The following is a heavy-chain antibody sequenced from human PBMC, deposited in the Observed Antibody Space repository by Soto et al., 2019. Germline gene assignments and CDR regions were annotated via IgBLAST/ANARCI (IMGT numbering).Heavy chain of an antibody. V-gene: IGHV3-9*01. Sequence: EVQLVESGGGSVQPGRSLRLSCAASGFSFDDYGMHWDRQGPGNGLEWVSGISWNSGDIYYADSVKGRFTISRDNAKRALYLQMNTLRTEDTALYYCAKDNDLDGDGPFEYCGQGMLVTGSS. D-gene: IGHD2-2*03. J-gene: IGHJ4*02. CDR3: AKDNDLDGDGPFEY. CDR2: ISWNSGDI. CDR1: GFSFDDYG.